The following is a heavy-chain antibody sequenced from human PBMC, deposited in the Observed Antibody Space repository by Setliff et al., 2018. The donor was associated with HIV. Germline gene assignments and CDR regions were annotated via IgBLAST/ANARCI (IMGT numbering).Heavy chain of an antibody. CDR1: GYTFTGYY. CDR3: AKQGYSDSLYAFDV. D-gene: IGHD1-26*01. V-gene: IGHV1-2*02. Sequence: ASVKVSCKASGYTFTGYYMHWVRQAPGQGLEWMGWINPDSGGTNYAQRFQGRVTMTRDTSMSTVCMALTGLTSDDTAVYYCAKQGYSDSLYAFDVWGQGTMVTVSS. CDR2: INPDSGGT. J-gene: IGHJ3*01.